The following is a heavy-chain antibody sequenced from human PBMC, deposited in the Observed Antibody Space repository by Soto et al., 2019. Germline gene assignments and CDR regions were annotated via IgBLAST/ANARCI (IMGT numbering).Heavy chain of an antibody. Sequence: GESLKISCKCSGYSFTSYWIGWVRQIPGKGLEWMGIIYPGDSDTRYSPSFQGQVTISADKSISTAYLQWSSLKASDTAMYYCARQRSSSSLRWFDPWGQGTLVTVSS. D-gene: IGHD6-6*01. J-gene: IGHJ5*02. CDR3: ARQRSSSSLRWFDP. CDR1: GYSFTSYW. CDR2: IYPGDSDT. V-gene: IGHV5-51*01.